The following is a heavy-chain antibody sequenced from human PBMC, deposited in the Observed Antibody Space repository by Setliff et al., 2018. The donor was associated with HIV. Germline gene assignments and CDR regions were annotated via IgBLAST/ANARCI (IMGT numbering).Heavy chain of an antibody. CDR1: GDSMNNFY. CDR3: ARQLIAARLDSFDY. Sequence: SETLSLTCTVSGDSMNNFYWSWIRQPPGKGLEWIGYIYYSGSTNYNPSLKSRVTIAVDTSRNQFSLNLYSVTAADTAVYYCARQLIAARLDSFDYWAQGTLVTVSS. CDR2: IYYSGST. D-gene: IGHD6-6*01. J-gene: IGHJ4*02. V-gene: IGHV4-59*08.